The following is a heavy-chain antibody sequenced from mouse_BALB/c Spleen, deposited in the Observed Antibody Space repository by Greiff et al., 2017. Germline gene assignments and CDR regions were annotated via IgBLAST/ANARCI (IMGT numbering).Heavy chain of an antibody. CDR3: ARGGGQAWFAY. CDR2: INPSNGRT. Sequence: QVQLQQPGAELVKPGASVKLSCKASGYTFTSYWMHWVKQRPGQGLEWIGEINPSNGRTNYNEKFKSKATLTVDKSSSTAYMQLSSLTSEDSAVYYCARGGGQAWFAYWGQGTLVTVSA. J-gene: IGHJ3*01. V-gene: IGHV1S81*02. CDR1: GYTFTSYW.